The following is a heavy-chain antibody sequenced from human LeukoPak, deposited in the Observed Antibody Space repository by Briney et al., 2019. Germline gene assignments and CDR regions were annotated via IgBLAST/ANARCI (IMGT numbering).Heavy chain of an antibody. CDR3: ARDVVVTTPPYYYYYMDV. J-gene: IGHJ6*03. Sequence: SETLSLTCTVSGGSISSYYWSWIRQPAGKGLEWIGRIYTSGSTNYNPSLKSRVTMSVDTSKNQFSLKLSSVTAADTAVYYCARDVVVTTPPYYYYYMDVWGKGTTVTVSS. CDR1: GGSISSYY. D-gene: IGHD2-21*02. V-gene: IGHV4-4*07. CDR2: IYTSGST.